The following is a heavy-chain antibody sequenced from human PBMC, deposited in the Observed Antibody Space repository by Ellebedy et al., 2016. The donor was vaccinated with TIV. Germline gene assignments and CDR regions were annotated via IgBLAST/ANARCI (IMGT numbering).Heavy chain of an antibody. V-gene: IGHV5-51*01. Sequence: GESLKISXKGSGSNFTNYWIAWVRQMPGKGLEWMGITYPGESDTRYSPAFQGQVTISADKSINTAYLQWSSLKASDTAMYYCARLQYYFGSGSYFYFHHWGQGTVVTVSS. CDR2: TYPGESDT. J-gene: IGHJ1*01. D-gene: IGHD3-10*01. CDR1: GSNFTNYW. CDR3: ARLQYYFGSGSYFYFHH.